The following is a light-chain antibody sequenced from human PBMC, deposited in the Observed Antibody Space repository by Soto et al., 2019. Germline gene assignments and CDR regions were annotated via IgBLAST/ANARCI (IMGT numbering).Light chain of an antibody. CDR2: EAS. J-gene: IGKJ2*01. V-gene: IGKV1-5*03. CDR3: QQYHSYPYT. CDR1: QSISSW. Sequence: DIQMTQSPSALSASVGDRVTITCRASQSISSWLAWYQQNPGKAPKLLIFEASRLESGVPSRFSGSGSGTEFTLTISSLQPEDFATYYCQQYHSYPYTFGQGTKLDIK.